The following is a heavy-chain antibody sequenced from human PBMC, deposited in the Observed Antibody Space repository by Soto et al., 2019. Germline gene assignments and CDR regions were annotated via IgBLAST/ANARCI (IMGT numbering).Heavy chain of an antibody. CDR3: AKDQSRVTMVRGPRGLDY. CDR1: GFTFSSYG. D-gene: IGHD3-10*01. CDR2: ISYDGSNK. J-gene: IGHJ4*02. V-gene: IGHV3-30*18. Sequence: QVQLVESGGGVVQPGRSLRLSCAASGFTFSSYGMHWVRQAPGKGLEWVAVISYDGSNKYYADSVKGRFTISRDNSKNTLYLQMNSLRAEDTAVYYCAKDQSRVTMVRGPRGLDYWGQGTLVTVSS.